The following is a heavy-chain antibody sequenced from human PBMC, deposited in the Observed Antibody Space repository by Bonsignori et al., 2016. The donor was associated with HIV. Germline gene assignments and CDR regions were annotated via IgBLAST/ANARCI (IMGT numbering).Heavy chain of an antibody. V-gene: IGHV4-4*07. J-gene: IGHJ4*02. CDR2: VYTSGTT. CDR1: GGSIRSYY. D-gene: IGHD3-22*01. CDR3: ARSYSSGYFFLSSVYYFDC. Sequence: GSLRLSCTVSGGSIRSYYWNWIRQPAGKGLEWIGRVYTSGTTNYNPSLKSRVTMSVDTSKNQFSLKLSSVTAADTAVYYCARSYSSGYFFLSSVYYFDCWGQGTLVTVS.